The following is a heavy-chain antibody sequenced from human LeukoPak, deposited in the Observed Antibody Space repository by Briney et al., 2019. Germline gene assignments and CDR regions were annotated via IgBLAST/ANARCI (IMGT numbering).Heavy chain of an antibody. CDR3: ARALDYGDLYFDY. J-gene: IGHJ4*02. CDR1: GFTISSYS. V-gene: IGHV3-7*03. Sequence: PGGSLRLSCAASGFTISSYSMNWVRQAPGKGLEWVANIKQDGSEKYYVDSVKGRFTISRDNAKNSLYLQMNSLRAEDTAVYYCARALDYGDLYFDYWGQGTLVTVSS. D-gene: IGHD4-17*01. CDR2: IKQDGSEK.